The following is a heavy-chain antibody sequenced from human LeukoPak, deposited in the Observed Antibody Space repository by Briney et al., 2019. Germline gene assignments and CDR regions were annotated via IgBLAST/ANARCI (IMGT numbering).Heavy chain of an antibody. Sequence: ASVKVSCKASGYTFTSYDINWVRQATGQGLEWMGWMNPNSGNTGYAQKFQGRVTITRNTSISTAYMELSSLRSEDTAVYYCARLFSGTQAPADYYYMDVSGKGTTVTVS. CDR1: GYTFTSYD. V-gene: IGHV1-8*03. J-gene: IGHJ6*03. D-gene: IGHD3-10*01. CDR2: MNPNSGNT. CDR3: ARLFSGTQAPADYYYMDV.